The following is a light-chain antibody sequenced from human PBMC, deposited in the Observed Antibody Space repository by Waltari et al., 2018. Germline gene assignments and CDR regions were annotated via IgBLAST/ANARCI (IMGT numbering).Light chain of an antibody. CDR1: NSNIGSNY. CDR2: RSN. V-gene: IGLV1-47*01. Sequence: QSVLTQPPSASGTPGQRVTISSSGSNSNIGSNYVYWHQQLPGTAPKLLIYRSNQRLSGVPDRFSASKSGTSASLAISGLRSEDEADYYCAAWDDSLSAWVFGGGTKLTVL. CDR3: AAWDDSLSAWV. J-gene: IGLJ3*02.